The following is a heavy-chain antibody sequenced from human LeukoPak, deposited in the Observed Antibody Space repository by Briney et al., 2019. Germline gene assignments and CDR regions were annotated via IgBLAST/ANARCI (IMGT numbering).Heavy chain of an antibody. J-gene: IGHJ3*02. CDR2: IYTSRST. D-gene: IGHD2-2*01. CDR3: ARRGPLSADAFDI. V-gene: IGHV4-61*02. CDR1: GGSISSGSYY. Sequence: SETLSLTCTVSGGSISSGSYYWSWIRQPAGKGLEWIGRIYTSRSTNYDPSLKCRVTIPVDTSKNQFSLKLSSVTAADTAVYYCARRGPLSADAFDIWGQGTMVTVSS.